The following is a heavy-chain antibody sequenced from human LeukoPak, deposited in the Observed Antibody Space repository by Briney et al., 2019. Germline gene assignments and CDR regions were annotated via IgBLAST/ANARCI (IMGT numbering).Heavy chain of an antibody. V-gene: IGHV1-18*01. CDR1: GYTFSSYA. D-gene: IGHD4-17*01. J-gene: IGHJ4*02. Sequence: ASVKVSCKASGYTFSSYAITWVRQAPGQGLEWMGWISGYNGNTNYAQKFQGRLTTTTDTSTTTTYMELRSLRSDDTAVYYCARESPTGFDYWGQGTLVTVSS. CDR3: ARESPTGFDY. CDR2: ISGYNGNT.